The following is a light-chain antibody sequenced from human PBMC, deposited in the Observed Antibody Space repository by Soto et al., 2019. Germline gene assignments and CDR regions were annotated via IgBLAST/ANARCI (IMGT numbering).Light chain of an antibody. J-gene: IGLJ2*01. CDR3: NSYTSSSSVV. Sequence: QSALTQPASVSGSPGQSITISCTGTSSDVGGYNYVSWYRQHPGKAPTLMTYDVSYRPSGVSNRFSGSKSGNTASLTISGLQAEDEADYYCNSYTSSSSVVFGGGTKVTVL. V-gene: IGLV2-14*01. CDR2: DVS. CDR1: SSDVGGYNY.